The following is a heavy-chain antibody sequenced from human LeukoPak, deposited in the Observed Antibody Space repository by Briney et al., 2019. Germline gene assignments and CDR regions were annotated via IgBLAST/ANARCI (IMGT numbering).Heavy chain of an antibody. CDR1: GYTFTSYG. D-gene: IGHD6-13*01. CDR3: AREVAAGTFGGIDY. V-gene: IGHV1-18*01. J-gene: IGHJ4*02. Sequence: ASVKVSCKASGYTFTSYGISWVRQAPGQGLEWMGWISAYNGNTNYAQELQGRVTMATDTSTSTAYMELRSLRSNDTAVYYCAREVAAGTFGGIDYWGQGTLVTVSS. CDR2: ISAYNGNT.